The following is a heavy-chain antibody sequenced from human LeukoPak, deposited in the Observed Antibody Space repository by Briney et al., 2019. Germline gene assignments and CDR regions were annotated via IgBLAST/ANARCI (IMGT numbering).Heavy chain of an antibody. CDR3: ARDDSSGYYFDY. Sequence: SETLSLTCAVYGGSFSGYYWSWIRQPPGKGLEWIGEINYSGSTNYNPSLKSRVTISVDTSKNQFSLKLSSVTAADTAVYYCARDDSSGYYFDYWGQGTLVTVSS. CDR2: INYSGST. V-gene: IGHV4-34*01. D-gene: IGHD3-22*01. J-gene: IGHJ4*02. CDR1: GGSFSGYY.